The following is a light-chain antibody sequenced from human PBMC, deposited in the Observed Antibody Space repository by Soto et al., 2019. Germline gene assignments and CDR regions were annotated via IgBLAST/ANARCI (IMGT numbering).Light chain of an antibody. CDR1: QTVSSSF. V-gene: IGKV3-20*01. Sequence: EVVLTQSPGTLSFSPGERATLSCRASQTVSSSFLAWYQQKPGQATSLLYYGASRRATGIPHRCSGSGGGTDYTLTINRLEPDDFAVYYCQHYGTSPLPFGGGTKVEIK. J-gene: IGKJ4*01. CDR3: QHYGTSPLP. CDR2: GAS.